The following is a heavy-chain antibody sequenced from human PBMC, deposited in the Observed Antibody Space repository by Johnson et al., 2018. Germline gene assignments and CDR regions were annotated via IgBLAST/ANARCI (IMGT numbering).Heavy chain of an antibody. J-gene: IGHJ1*01. CDR3: ARALYYYDSSGYKD. CDR1: GFTFSSYA. V-gene: IGHV3-23*04. Sequence: VQLVESGGGLVQPGGSXRLSCAASGFTFSSYAMSWVRQAPGKGLEWVSAISGRGGSTYYADSVKGRFTISRDNAKNTLYLQMNSLRAEDTAVYYCARALYYYDSSGYKDWGQGTLVTVSS. CDR2: ISGRGGST. D-gene: IGHD3-22*01.